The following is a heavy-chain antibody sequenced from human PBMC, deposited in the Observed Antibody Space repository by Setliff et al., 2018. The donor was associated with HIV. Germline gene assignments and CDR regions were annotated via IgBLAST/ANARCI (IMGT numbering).Heavy chain of an antibody. V-gene: IGHV4-34*01. CDR2: ISQSGSA. J-gene: IGHJ2*01. CDR1: GGSLTASY. D-gene: IGHD7-27*01. CDR3: ARDQRLPGVQPPYWYFDL. Sequence: SETLSLTCTVYGGSLTASYYNWFRQPPGKGLEWIGDISQSGSASYNSSLKSRVTMSVDQSKNQFSLTLTSMTAADTAVYFCARDQRLPGVQPPYWYFDLWGRGTLVTVSS.